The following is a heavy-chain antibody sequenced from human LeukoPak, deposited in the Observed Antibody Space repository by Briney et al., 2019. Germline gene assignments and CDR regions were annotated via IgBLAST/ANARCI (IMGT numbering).Heavy chain of an antibody. CDR1: GYTFTSYG. J-gene: IGHJ4*02. CDR2: ISAYNGNT. D-gene: IGHD2-2*01. Sequence: GASVTVSCKASGYTFTSYGISWVRQAPGQGLEWMGWISAYNGNTNYAQKLQGRVTMTTDTSTSTAYMELRSLRSDDTAVYYCARDWRYCSSTSCYYFDYWGQGTLVTVSS. CDR3: ARDWRYCSSTSCYYFDY. V-gene: IGHV1-18*01.